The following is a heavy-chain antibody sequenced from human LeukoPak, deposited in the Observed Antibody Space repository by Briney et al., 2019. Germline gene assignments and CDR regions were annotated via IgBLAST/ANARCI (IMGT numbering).Heavy chain of an antibody. CDR2: INPNSGGT. Sequence: ASVKVSCKASGYTFTGYYMHWVRQAPGQGLEWMGWINPNSGGTNYAQKFQGRVTMTRDTSISTAYMELSSLRSEDTAVYYCATDPLNYYDSSGYYRDWGQGTLVTVSS. CDR1: GYTFTGYY. V-gene: IGHV1-2*02. D-gene: IGHD3-22*01. CDR3: ATDPLNYYDSSGYYRD. J-gene: IGHJ4*02.